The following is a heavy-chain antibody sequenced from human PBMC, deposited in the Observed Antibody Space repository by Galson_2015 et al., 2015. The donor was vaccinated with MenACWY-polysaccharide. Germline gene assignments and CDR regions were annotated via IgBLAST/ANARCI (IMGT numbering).Heavy chain of an antibody. V-gene: IGHV4-30-4*01. CDR2: IYYNGTT. Sequence: LSLTCTVSGASISSADDYWSWIRPPPGKGLEWIGYIYYNGTTYYNPSLKSRIAISVDRSKDHFSLRLTSVTAADTAVYYCARVTHCSGGSCYSYGWIDPWGQGTLVTVSS. CDR3: ARVTHCSGGSCYSYGWIDP. J-gene: IGHJ5*02. D-gene: IGHD2-15*01. CDR1: GASISSADDY.